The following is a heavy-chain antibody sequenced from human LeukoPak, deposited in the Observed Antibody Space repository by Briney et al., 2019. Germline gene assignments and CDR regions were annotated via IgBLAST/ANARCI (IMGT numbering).Heavy chain of an antibody. J-gene: IGHJ4*02. D-gene: IGHD3-16*01. CDR1: GFTFSSYA. CDR3: AKVYGGAQEYYFDY. V-gene: IGHV3-23*01. Sequence: GGSLRLSCAASGFTFSSYAMSWVRQAPGKGLEWVSAISGGGGSTYYADSVKGRFTISRDNSKNTLYLQMNSLRAEDTAVYYCAKVYGGAQEYYFDYWGQGTLVTVSS. CDR2: ISGGGGST.